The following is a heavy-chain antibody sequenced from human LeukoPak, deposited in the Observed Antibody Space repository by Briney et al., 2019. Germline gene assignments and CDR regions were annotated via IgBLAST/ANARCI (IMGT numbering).Heavy chain of an antibody. CDR1: GGTFSTYT. CDR2: IITTLGIA. Sequence: SVKVSCKASGGTFSTYTMIWVRQAPGQGLEWMGRIITTLGIANYAQKFHDRVTITADKSTSTAYMELSRLRSEDTAINLCAREYARAFDIWGPGKLVTVSS. V-gene: IGHV1-69*04. J-gene: IGHJ3*02. CDR3: AREYARAFDI.